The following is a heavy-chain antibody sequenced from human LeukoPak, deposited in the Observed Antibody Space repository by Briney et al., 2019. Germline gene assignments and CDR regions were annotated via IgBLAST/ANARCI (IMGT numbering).Heavy chain of an antibody. CDR2: ISGSGGST. CDR1: GFTFSSYA. Sequence: GGSLRLSCSASGFTFSSYAMSWVRQAPGKGLEWVSAISGSGGSTYYADSVKGRFTISRDNSKNTLYLQMNSLRAEDTAVYYCARAFGGVIAPFDYWGQGTLVTVSS. CDR3: ARAFGGVIAPFDY. J-gene: IGHJ4*02. D-gene: IGHD3-16*02. V-gene: IGHV3-23*01.